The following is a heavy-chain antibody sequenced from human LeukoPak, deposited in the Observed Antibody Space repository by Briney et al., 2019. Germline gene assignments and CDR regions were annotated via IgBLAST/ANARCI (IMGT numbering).Heavy chain of an antibody. V-gene: IGHV5-51*01. J-gene: IGHJ4*02. Sequence: PGESLKISCKGSGYSFTSYWIGWVRQMPGKGLEWMGIIYPGDSDTRYSPSFQGQVTISADKSISTAYLQWSSLKASDTAMYYCARHGPMNYYDSSGYCDYWGQGTLVTVSS. CDR2: IYPGDSDT. CDR3: ARHGPMNYYDSSGYCDY. D-gene: IGHD3-22*01. CDR1: GYSFTSYW.